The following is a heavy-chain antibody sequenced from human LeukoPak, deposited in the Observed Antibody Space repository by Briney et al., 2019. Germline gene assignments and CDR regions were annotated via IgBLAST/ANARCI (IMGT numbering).Heavy chain of an antibody. J-gene: IGHJ4*02. CDR2: INSDGSST. CDR1: GFTFSNYW. V-gene: IGHV3-74*01. Sequence: WGSPRLSCAASGFTFSNYWMHWVRQGPGKELVWISRINSDGSSTSYADSVKGRFTISRDNPKNTLYLQMNSLRVEDTAVYYCARGGSGGYDSSFDYWGQGTLVTVSS. CDR3: ARGGSGGYDSSFDY. D-gene: IGHD5-12*01.